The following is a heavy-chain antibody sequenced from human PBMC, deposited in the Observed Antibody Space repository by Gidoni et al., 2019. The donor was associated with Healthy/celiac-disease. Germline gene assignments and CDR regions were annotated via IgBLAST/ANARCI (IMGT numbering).Heavy chain of an antibody. V-gene: IGHV4-30-2*01. D-gene: IGHD2-15*01. J-gene: IGHJ3*02. CDR2: IYHSGST. CDR1: GGSISRGCYP. Sequence: QLQLQESGSGLVKPSQTLSLHCAVSGGSISRGCYPWSWIRQPPGKGLEWIGYIYHSGSTYYNPSLKSRVTISVDRSKNQFSLKLSSVTAADTAVYYCAREVEYCSGGSCSDDAFDIWGQGTMVTVSS. CDR3: AREVEYCSGGSCSDDAFDI.